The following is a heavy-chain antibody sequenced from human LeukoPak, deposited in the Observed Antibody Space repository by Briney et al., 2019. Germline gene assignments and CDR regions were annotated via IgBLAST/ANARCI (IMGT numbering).Heavy chain of an antibody. J-gene: IGHJ4*02. CDR1: GFTFDDYA. D-gene: IGHD3-22*01. CDR3: AKEYYDSSGYQWFDY. Sequence: GRSLRLSCAASGFTFDDYAMHWVRQAPGKGLEWVSGISWNSGSIGYADSVKGRFTIPRDNAKNSLYLQMNSLRAEDTALYYCAKEYYDSSGYQWFDYWGQGTLVTVSS. V-gene: IGHV3-9*01. CDR2: ISWNSGSI.